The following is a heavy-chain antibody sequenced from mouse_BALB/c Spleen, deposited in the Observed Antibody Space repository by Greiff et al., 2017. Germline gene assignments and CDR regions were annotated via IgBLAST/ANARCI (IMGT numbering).Heavy chain of an antibody. Sequence: EVQGVESGGGLVQPGGSRKLSCAASGFTFSSFGMHWVRQAPEKGLEWVAYISSGSSTIYYADTVKGRFTISRDNPKNTLFLQMTSLRSEDTAMYYCAREDASYFDYWGQGTTLTVSS. V-gene: IGHV5-17*02. CDR1: GFTFSSFG. J-gene: IGHJ2*01. D-gene: IGHD6-1*01. CDR3: AREDASYFDY. CDR2: ISSGSSTI.